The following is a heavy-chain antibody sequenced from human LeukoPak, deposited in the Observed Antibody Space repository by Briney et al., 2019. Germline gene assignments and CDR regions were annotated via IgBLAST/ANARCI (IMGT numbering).Heavy chain of an antibody. CDR3: ARAHYYENWFDP. V-gene: IGHV1-2*02. J-gene: IGHJ5*02. CDR1: GYTFTGYY. D-gene: IGHD3-22*01. CDR2: INPNSGGT. Sequence: ASVKVSCKASGYTFTGYYMHWVRQAPGQGLEWMGWINPNSGGTNYAQKFQGRVTMTRDTSISTAYMELSRLRSDDTAVYYCARAHYYENWFDPWGQGTVVTVSS.